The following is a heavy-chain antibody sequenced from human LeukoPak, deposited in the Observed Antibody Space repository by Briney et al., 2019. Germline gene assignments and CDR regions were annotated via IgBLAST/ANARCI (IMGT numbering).Heavy chain of an antibody. CDR1: GFTFSSYN. J-gene: IGHJ6*02. CDR2: ISSSSSSTI. CDR3: ARDLSSSWYTHGIDV. V-gene: IGHV3-48*01. Sequence: GGSLRLSCAASGFTFSSYNMNWVRQAPGKGLEWVSYISSSSSSTIYYADSVKGRFTISRDNAKNSLYLQMNSQRAEDTAVYYCARDLSSSWYTHGIDVWGQGTTVTVSS. D-gene: IGHD6-13*01.